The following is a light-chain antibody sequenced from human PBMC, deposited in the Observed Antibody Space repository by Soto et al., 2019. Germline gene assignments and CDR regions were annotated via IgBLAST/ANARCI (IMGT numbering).Light chain of an antibody. CDR1: QSISTY. Sequence: DIQMTQSPSSLSASVGDRVTLTCRASQSISTYLNWYQQRPGKAPKLLIYAASRFQSGVPSRFSGSGSGTDFTLTISSLQPEDFATYFCQQSYRVPLTFGGGTKVEIK. J-gene: IGKJ4*01. V-gene: IGKV1-39*01. CDR3: QQSYRVPLT. CDR2: AAS.